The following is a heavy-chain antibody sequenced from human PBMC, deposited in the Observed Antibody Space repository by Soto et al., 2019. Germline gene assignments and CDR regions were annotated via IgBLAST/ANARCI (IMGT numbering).Heavy chain of an antibody. J-gene: IGHJ5*02. CDR3: ARGSGGHSGWGHWSDH. Sequence: PXDTLSLTCSVAGSSMSSGYYWGWIRQSPVKGLEWIGSVYHTGTTYYNPSFQSRVTISINTSNNQFSLKLMSVTAADAAVYYCARGSGGHSGWGHWSDHWGQGTLVTVSS. V-gene: IGHV4-38-2*02. D-gene: IGHD2-21*02. CDR2: VYHTGTT. CDR1: GSSMSSGYY.